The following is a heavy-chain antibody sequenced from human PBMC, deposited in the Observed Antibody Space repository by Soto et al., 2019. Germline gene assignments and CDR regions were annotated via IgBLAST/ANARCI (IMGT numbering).Heavy chain of an antibody. V-gene: IGHV3-21*01. CDR1: GFTFSSYS. D-gene: IGHD6-13*01. CDR3: ARDSFGIAAAGTIFDY. Sequence: GGSLRLSCAASGFTFSSYSMNWVPQAPGKGLEWVPSISSSSSYIYYADSVKGRFTISRDNAKNSLYLQMNSLRAEDTAVYYCARDSFGIAAAGTIFDYWGQGTLVTVSS. J-gene: IGHJ4*02. CDR2: ISSSSSYI.